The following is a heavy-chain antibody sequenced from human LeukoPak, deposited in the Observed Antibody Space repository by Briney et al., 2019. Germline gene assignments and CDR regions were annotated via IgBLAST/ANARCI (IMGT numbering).Heavy chain of an antibody. J-gene: IGHJ5*02. CDR2: IIPIFGTA. Sequence: SVKVSCKASGGTFSSYAISWVRQAPGQGLEWMGGIIPIFGTANYAQKFQGRVTITADESTSTAYMELSSLRSDDTAVYYCARDRDNWFDPWGQGTLVTVSS. CDR3: ARDRDNWFDP. V-gene: IGHV1-69*01. CDR1: GGTFSSYA.